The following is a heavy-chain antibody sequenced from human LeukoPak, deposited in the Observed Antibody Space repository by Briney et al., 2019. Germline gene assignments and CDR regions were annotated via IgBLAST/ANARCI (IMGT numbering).Heavy chain of an antibody. V-gene: IGHV4-59*01. J-gene: IGHJ6*02. Sequence: ASETLSLTCTVSGGSISSYYWSWIRQPPGKGLEWIGYIYYSGSTNYNPSLKSRVTISVDTSKNQFSLKLSSVTAADTAVYYCAREKGTGYSYGHYYGMDVWGQGTTVTVSS. CDR3: AREKGTGYSYGHYYGMDV. CDR2: IYYSGST. CDR1: GGSISSYY. D-gene: IGHD5-18*01.